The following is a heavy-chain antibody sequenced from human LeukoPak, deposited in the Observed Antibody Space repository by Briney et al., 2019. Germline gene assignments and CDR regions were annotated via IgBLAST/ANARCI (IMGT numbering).Heavy chain of an antibody. CDR3: AKAYIGRGGFDP. Sequence: GGSLRLSCAASGFTFSSYWMTWVRQAPGKGLEWVSYISSSGSTIYYADSVKGRFTISRDNTKNSLYLQMNSVRAEDTTVYSCAKAYIGRGGFDPWGQGTLVTVSS. CDR1: GFTFSSYW. V-gene: IGHV3-48*04. CDR2: ISSSGSTI. D-gene: IGHD1-1*01. J-gene: IGHJ5*02.